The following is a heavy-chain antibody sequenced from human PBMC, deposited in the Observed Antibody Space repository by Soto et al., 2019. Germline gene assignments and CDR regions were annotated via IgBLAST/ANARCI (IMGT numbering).Heavy chain of an antibody. V-gene: IGHV3-48*01. CDR3: ARDDTVVVVEMDV. D-gene: IGHD2-15*01. CDR2: ISSSSSTI. CDR1: GFTFSSYS. Sequence: GXSLRLSCAASGFTFSSYSLNWFRQAPGKGLEWVSYISSSSSTIYYADSVKGRFTISRDNAKNSLYLQMNSLRAEDTAVYYCARDDTVVVVEMDVWGKGTTVTVSS. J-gene: IGHJ6*04.